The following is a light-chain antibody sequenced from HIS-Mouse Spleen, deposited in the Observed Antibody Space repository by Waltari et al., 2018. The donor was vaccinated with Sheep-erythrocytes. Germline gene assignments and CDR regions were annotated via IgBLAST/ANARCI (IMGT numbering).Light chain of an antibody. CDR1: SSDVGCSNY. CDR2: EVS. Sequence: LTQPASVSGSPGQSITISCTGTSSDVGCSNYVSWYQQHPGKAPKLMIYEVSNRPSGVSNRFSGSKSGNTASLTISGLQAEDEADYYCSSYTSSSTPVVFGGGTKLTVL. CDR3: SSYTSSSTPVV. J-gene: IGLJ2*01. V-gene: IGLV2-14*01.